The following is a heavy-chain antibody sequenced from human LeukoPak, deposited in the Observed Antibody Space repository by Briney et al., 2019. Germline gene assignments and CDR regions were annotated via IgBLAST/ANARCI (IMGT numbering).Heavy chain of an antibody. CDR3: ARGRLTYYSYYMDV. V-gene: IGHV4-34*01. CDR2: INHSGST. J-gene: IGHJ6*03. Sequence: MTSETLSLTCAVYGGSFSGYYWSWIRQPPGKGLEWIGEINHSGSTNYNPSLKSRVTISVDTSKNQFSLKLSSVTAADTAVYYCARGRLTYYSYYMDVWGKGTTVAVSS. CDR1: GGSFSGYY.